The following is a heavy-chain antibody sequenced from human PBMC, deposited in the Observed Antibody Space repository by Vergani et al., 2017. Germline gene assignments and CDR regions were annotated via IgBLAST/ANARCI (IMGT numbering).Heavy chain of an antibody. CDR1: GYSFTSYW. CDR3: ARAALAAAGYSCYFDY. CDR2: IYPGDSDT. J-gene: IGHJ4*02. Sequence: EVQLVQSGAEVKKPGESLKISCKGSGYSFTSYWIGWVRQMPGKGLEWMGIIYPGDSDTRYSPSFQGQVTITADKSISTAYLQWSSLKASDTAMYYCARAALAAAGYSCYFDYWGQGTLVSVSS. V-gene: IGHV5-51*01. D-gene: IGHD6-13*01.